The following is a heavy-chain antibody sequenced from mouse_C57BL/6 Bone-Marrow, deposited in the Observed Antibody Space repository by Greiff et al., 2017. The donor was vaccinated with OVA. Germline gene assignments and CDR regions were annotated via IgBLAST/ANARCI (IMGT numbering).Heavy chain of an antibody. CDR2: IRNKANGYTT. CDR1: GFTFTDYY. D-gene: IGHD1-1*01. Sequence: DVKLVESGGGLVQPGGSLSLSCAASGFTFTDYYMSWVRPPPGKALEWLGFIRNKANGYTTEYSASVKGRFTISRDNSQSILYLQMNALRAEDSATYYCARGEYYGGYFDVWGTGTTVTVSS. J-gene: IGHJ1*03. V-gene: IGHV7-3*01. CDR3: ARGEYYGGYFDV.